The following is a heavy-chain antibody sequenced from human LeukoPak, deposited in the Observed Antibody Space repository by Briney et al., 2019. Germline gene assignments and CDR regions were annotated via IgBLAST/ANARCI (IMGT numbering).Heavy chain of an antibody. J-gene: IGHJ2*01. CDR3: ARDSPSVAGTGGYFDP. CDR1: GGSISSYY. Sequence: SETLSLICTVSGGSISSYYWSWIRQPPGKGLEWIGYIYYSGSTNYNPSLKSRVTISVDTSKNQFSLKLSSVTAADTAVYYCARDSPSVAGTGGYFDPWGRGTLVTVSS. D-gene: IGHD6-19*01. CDR2: IYYSGST. V-gene: IGHV4-59*01.